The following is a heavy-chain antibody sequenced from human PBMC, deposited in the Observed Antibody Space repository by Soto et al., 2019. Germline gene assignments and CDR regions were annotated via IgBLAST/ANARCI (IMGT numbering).Heavy chain of an antibody. Sequence: SVKVSCKASGGTFSSYAISWVRQAPGQGLEWMGGIIPIFGTANYAQKFQGRVTITADESTSTAYMELSSLRSEDTAVYYCARDGRAYYYGSGSPGAWFDPWGQGTLVTVSS. D-gene: IGHD3-10*01. CDR2: IIPIFGTA. J-gene: IGHJ5*02. CDR3: ARDGRAYYYGSGSPGAWFDP. CDR1: GGTFSSYA. V-gene: IGHV1-69*13.